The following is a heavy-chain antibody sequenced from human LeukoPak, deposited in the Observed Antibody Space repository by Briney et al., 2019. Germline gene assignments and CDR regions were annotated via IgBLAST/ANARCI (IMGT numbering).Heavy chain of an antibody. CDR3: ARGGTASFDP. J-gene: IGHJ5*02. D-gene: IGHD1-1*01. CDR2: ITGTGGNT. CDR1: GFTVSSNY. V-gene: IGHV3-23*01. Sequence: GGSLRLSCAASGFTVSSNYMSWVRQAPGKGLEWVSAITGTGGNTYYADSVKGRFTISRDNSKNTLYLQMNSLRAEDTAVYYCARGGTASFDPWGQGTLVTVSS.